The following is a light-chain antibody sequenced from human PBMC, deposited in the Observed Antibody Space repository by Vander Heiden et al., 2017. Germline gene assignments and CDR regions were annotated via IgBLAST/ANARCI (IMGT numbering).Light chain of an antibody. CDR3: VQDYNYPRT. CDR2: TAS. J-gene: IGKJ4*02. CDR1: QGVRND. Sequence: AIPMNKSPSSLSASVGDRVTITCRASQGVRNDLGWYQHKPGKAPQLLIHTASVLQSGVPSRFSGSGSGTDFTLTISSLQPEDFATYYCVQDYNYPRTFGGGTKVEIK. V-gene: IGKV1-6*01.